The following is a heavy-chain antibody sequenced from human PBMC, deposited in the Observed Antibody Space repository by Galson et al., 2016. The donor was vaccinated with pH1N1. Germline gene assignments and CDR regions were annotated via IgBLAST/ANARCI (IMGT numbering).Heavy chain of an antibody. CDR1: GYTFSSYG. V-gene: IGHV1-18*01. CDR2: ISGYNGNT. J-gene: IGHJ4*02. D-gene: IGHD6-13*01. Sequence: SVKVSCRASGYTFSSYGISWVRQAPGKGLEWMGWISGYNGNTKYEQKFQGRVTMTTDTSTTTVYMEVRSLRYDDTAVYYCARDKGSLDYWGQGTLVTVSS. CDR3: ARDKGSLDY.